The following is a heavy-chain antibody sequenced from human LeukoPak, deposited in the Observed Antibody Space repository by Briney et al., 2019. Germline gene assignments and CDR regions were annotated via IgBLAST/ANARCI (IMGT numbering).Heavy chain of an antibody. CDR2: ISGYSGNT. Sequence: ASVKVSCKASGYIFISYGISWVRQAPGQGLEWMGWISGYSGNTNYAQKLQGRVTMATDTSTSTAYMELSSLRSEDTAVYYCASGANELDYWGQGTLVTVSS. D-gene: IGHD1-26*01. CDR3: ASGANELDY. V-gene: IGHV1-18*01. CDR1: GYIFISYG. J-gene: IGHJ4*02.